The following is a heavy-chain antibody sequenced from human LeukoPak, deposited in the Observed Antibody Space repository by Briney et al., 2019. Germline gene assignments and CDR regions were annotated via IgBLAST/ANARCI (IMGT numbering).Heavy chain of an antibody. D-gene: IGHD1-1*01. CDR3: ARQNGTTNDY. J-gene: IGHJ4*02. Sequence: GASVKVSCKASGYTFTGYYMHWVRQAPGQGLEWMGRINPNNGGTNYAQNFQGRVTMTRDTVISTAYMELSRLRSDDTAVYHCARQNGTTNDYWGQGTLVTVSS. V-gene: IGHV1-2*06. CDR1: GYTFTGYY. CDR2: INPNNGGT.